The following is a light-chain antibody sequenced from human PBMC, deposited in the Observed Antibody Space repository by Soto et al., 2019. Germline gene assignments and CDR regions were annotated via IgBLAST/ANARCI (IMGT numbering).Light chain of an antibody. Sequence: QSVLTQPPSVSAAPGQKVIISCSGSSSNIETNFVSWYQQLPGTAPKLLISDNNKRPSGIPDRFSGSKSGTSATLGITGLQTGDEADYYCVTWDTSLTTTVLFGGGTKLTVL. V-gene: IGLV1-51*01. CDR1: SSNIETNF. J-gene: IGLJ2*01. CDR2: DNN. CDR3: VTWDTSLTTTVL.